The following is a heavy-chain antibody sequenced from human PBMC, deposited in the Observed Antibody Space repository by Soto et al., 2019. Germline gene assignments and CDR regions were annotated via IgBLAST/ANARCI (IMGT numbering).Heavy chain of an antibody. V-gene: IGHV6-1*01. CDR3: AKDIVVVPAAMYYYYYGMDV. D-gene: IGHD2-2*01. Sequence: SQTLSLTCVISGDSVSSNSAAWNWIRQSPSRGLEWLGRTYYRSKWYNDYAVSVKSRITINPDTSKNQFSLQLNAVTPEDTAVYYCAKDIVVVPAAMYYYYYGMDVWGQGTTVTVSS. CDR1: GDSVSSNSAA. CDR2: TYYRSKWYN. J-gene: IGHJ6*02.